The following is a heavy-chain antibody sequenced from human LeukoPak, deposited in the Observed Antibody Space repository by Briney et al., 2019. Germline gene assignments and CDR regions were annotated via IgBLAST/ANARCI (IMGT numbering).Heavy chain of an antibody. J-gene: IGHJ3*02. CDR2: IYTGDST. V-gene: IGHV3-53*01. D-gene: IGHD2-2*01. CDR1: EFTVSNNY. Sequence: GGSLRLSCAASEFTVSNNYMGWVRQAPGKGLEWVSVIYTGDSTYYADSVKGRFTISRDNSKNTLYLQMNSLRAEDTAVYYCASDLVVPDAFDIWGQGTMVTVSS. CDR3: ASDLVVPDAFDI.